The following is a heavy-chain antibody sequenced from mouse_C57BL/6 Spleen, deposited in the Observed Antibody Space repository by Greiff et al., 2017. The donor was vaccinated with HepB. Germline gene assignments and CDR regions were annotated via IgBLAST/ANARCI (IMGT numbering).Heavy chain of an antibody. Sequence: VKLVESGAELVKPGASVKMSCKASGYTFTTYPIEWMKQNHGKSLEWIGNFHPYNDDTKYNEKFKGKATLTVEKSSSTVYLELSRLTSDDSAVYYCARCNYADYAMDYWGQGTSVTVSS. D-gene: IGHD2-1*01. J-gene: IGHJ4*01. CDR3: ARCNYADYAMDY. CDR2: FHPYNDDT. V-gene: IGHV1-47*01. CDR1: GYTFTTYP.